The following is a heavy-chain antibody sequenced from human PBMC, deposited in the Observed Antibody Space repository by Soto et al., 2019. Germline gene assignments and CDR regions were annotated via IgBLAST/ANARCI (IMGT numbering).Heavy chain of an antibody. CDR1: GFSFSHAW. CDR3: TTVGAPDY. Sequence: KTGGSLRLSCEASGFSFSHAWLTWVRQPPGGGLEWVGRIKSNVDGGAADYAEPLRCRFTHSRDDSKNTLYLHMNSLKIEDTATDYCTTVGAPDYWGQGTQVTVSS. V-gene: IGHV3-15*01. D-gene: IGHD1-26*01. J-gene: IGHJ4*02. CDR2: IKSNVDGGAA.